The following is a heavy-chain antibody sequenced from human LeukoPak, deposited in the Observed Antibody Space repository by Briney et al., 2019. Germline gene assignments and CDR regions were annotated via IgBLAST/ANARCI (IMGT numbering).Heavy chain of an antibody. J-gene: IGHJ6*03. CDR2: ISGSGGST. Sequence: GGSLRLSCAASGFTFSSYAMHWVRQAPGKGLEWVSAISGSGGSTYYADSVKGRFTISRDNSKNTLYLQMNSLRAEDTAVYYCASDLRGYYGSGSYNDYYYMDVWGKGTTVAISS. CDR3: ASDLRGYYGSGSYNDYYYMDV. V-gene: IGHV3-23*01. D-gene: IGHD3-10*01. CDR1: GFTFSSYA.